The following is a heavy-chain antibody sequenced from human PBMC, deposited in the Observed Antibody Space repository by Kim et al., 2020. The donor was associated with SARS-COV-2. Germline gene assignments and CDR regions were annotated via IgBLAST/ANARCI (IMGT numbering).Heavy chain of an antibody. CDR1: GFTFDINP. Sequence: GGSLRLSCAVSGFTFDINPLRWVRQAPGSGIGWVSFISFSGTHIYYDDAVLGRFITFCENSTNKEYSQMNSLGAEEAAFFYYATDIHDLACLLSYYFY. V-gene: IGHV3-23*01. CDR2: ISFSGTHI. D-gene: IGHD3-3*01. CDR3: ATDIHDLACLLSYYFY. J-gene: IGHJ6*01.